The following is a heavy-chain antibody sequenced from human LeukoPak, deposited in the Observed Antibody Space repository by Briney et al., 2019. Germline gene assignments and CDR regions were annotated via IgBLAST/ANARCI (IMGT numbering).Heavy chain of an antibody. CDR3: ARENTLVRGTGNPFDY. V-gene: IGHV6-1*01. CDR1: GDSVSSNDAV. D-gene: IGHD3-10*01. CDR2: TYYRSKWYY. J-gene: IGHJ4*02. Sequence: SQTLSLTCAISGDSVSSNDAVWNWIRQSPSRGLEWLGKTYYRSKWYYDYAVSVTSRITIDPDTSKNQFSLQLNSVTPEDTAVYYCARENTLVRGTGNPFDYWGQGTLVTVSS.